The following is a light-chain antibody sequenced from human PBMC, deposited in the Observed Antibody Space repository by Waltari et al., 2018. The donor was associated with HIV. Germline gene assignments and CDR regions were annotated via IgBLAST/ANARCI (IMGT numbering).Light chain of an antibody. CDR3: QQYHHLPWA. V-gene: IGKV1-33*01. CDR1: QDISNH. CDR2: DAT. J-gene: IGKJ1*01. Sequence: DIQMAQSPPALSASAGDSVSISCQASQDISNHLNWYQQKPGKAPNLLIYDATNLETGAPSRFSGSGSGTDFTFTISSLQPADIATYYCQQYHHLPWAFGQGTKVEF.